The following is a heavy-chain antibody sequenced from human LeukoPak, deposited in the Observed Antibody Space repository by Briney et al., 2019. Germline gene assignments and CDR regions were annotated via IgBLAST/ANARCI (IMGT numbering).Heavy chain of an antibody. CDR2: IYYSGTT. CDR3: ARDPAGGYFDY. J-gene: IGHJ4*02. CDR1: GGSISGYF. Sequence: SETLSLTCTVSGGSISGYFWNWIRQPPGKGLEWIGYIYYSGTTDYSPSLKSRVTMSVDTSKNQFSLKLSSVTAADTAVYYCARDPAGGYFDYWGQGTLVTVSS. D-gene: IGHD2-15*01. V-gene: IGHV4-59*01.